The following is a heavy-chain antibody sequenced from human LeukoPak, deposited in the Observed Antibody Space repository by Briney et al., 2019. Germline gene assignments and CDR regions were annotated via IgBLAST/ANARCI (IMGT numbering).Heavy chain of an antibody. D-gene: IGHD1-1*01. V-gene: IGHV4-61*02. CDR1: GGSISSGSYY. Sequence: TLSLTCTVSGGSISSGSYYWSWIRQPAGKGLEWIGRIFSSGNTNYNPSLKSRVTMSVDTSKNQVSLELSSVTAADTAVYYCARDLKLNGFDIWGQGTMVTVSS. CDR3: ARDLKLNGFDI. CDR2: IFSSGNT. J-gene: IGHJ3*02.